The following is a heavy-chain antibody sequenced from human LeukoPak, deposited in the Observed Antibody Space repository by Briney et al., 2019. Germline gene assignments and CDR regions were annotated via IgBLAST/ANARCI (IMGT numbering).Heavy chain of an antibody. Sequence: GSLRLSCAASGFTFSSYGMHWVRQAPGKGLEWVAFIRYDGSNKYYADSVKGRFTISRDNSKNTLYLHVNSLRPEDTAVYYCARGTASSGYYLDYWGQGTLVTVSS. CDR2: IRYDGSNK. J-gene: IGHJ4*02. V-gene: IGHV3-30*02. D-gene: IGHD3-22*01. CDR1: GFTFSSYG. CDR3: ARGTASSGYYLDY.